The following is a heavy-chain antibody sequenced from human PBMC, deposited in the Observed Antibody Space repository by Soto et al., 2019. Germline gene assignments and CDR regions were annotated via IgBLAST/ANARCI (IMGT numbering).Heavy chain of an antibody. Sequence: EVQLVESGGGLVQPGGSLRLSCAGSGFTFSNYWMHWVRQAPGKGLEWVSRIDHDGPTDYADSVRGRLTISRDNAENTLYLQMNSLRPEDTAVYYCVRDSHGDYWGQGTLVTVS. J-gene: IGHJ4*02. CDR1: GFTFSNYW. V-gene: IGHV3-74*01. CDR3: VRDSHGDY. CDR2: IDHDGPT.